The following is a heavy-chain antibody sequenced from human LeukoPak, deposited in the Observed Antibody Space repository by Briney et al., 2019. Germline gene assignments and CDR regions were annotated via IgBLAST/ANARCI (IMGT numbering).Heavy chain of an antibody. Sequence: SETLSLTCAVSGGSFSGYYWSWIRQPPGKGLEWIGEINHSGSTNYNPSLKSRVTISVDTSKNQFSLKLSSVTAADTAVYYCASETSPDYSSSWYNDAFDIWGQGTMVTVSS. D-gene: IGHD6-13*01. CDR1: GGSFSGYY. V-gene: IGHV4-34*01. CDR3: ASETSPDYSSSWYNDAFDI. CDR2: INHSGST. J-gene: IGHJ3*02.